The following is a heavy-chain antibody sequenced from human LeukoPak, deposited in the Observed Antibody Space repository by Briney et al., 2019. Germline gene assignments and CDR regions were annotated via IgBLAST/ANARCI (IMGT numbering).Heavy chain of an antibody. J-gene: IGHJ1*01. V-gene: IGHV4-59*01. CDR3: ARGGAARLHFQN. Sequence: PSETLSLTCTVSGVSISTYYWNWNRQPPGKGLEWIGYIYHSGSTNYNPSLQSRVTISVDTSKNQFSLNLNSVTAADTAVYYCARGGAARLHFQNWGQGTLVTVSS. CDR1: GVSISTYY. CDR2: IYHSGST. D-gene: IGHD6-6*01.